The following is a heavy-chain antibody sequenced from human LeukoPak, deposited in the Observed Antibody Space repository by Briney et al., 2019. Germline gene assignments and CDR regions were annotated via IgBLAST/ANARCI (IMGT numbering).Heavy chain of an antibody. CDR1: GFTFSSYG. CDR3: ARDGGRSWYDY. V-gene: IGHV3-21*01. CDR2: ISRSGSSI. Sequence: GGSLRLSCAASGFTFSSYGMNWVRQAPGKGLEWVSSISRSGSSIYYADSVKGRFTMSRDNAKNSLYLQMNSLRAEDTAVYYCARDGGRSWYDYWGQGTLVTVSS. J-gene: IGHJ4*02. D-gene: IGHD6-13*01.